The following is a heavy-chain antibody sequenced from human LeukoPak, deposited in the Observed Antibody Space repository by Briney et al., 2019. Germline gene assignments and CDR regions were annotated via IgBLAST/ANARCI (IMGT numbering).Heavy chain of an antibody. CDR2: ISYDGSNK. CDR3: ARDHDRYYYMDV. J-gene: IGHJ6*03. V-gene: IGHV3-30-3*01. D-gene: IGHD3-3*01. Sequence: GGSLRLSCAASGFTFSSYAMHWVRQAPGKGPEWVAVISYDGSNKYYADSVKGRFTVSRDNSKNTLYLQMNSLRAEDTAVYYCARDHDRYYYMDVWGKGTTVTVFS. CDR1: GFTFSSYA.